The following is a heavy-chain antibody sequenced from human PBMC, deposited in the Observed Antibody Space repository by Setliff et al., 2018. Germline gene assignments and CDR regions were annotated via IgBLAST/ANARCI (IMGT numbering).Heavy chain of an antibody. V-gene: IGHV3-30*15. Sequence: SCKASGGTFRSYAISWVRQAPGQGLEWVASISGDGRNTYYAASVKGRFTISRDNSRNALYLQVRSLRIDDTAVYYCARDGAHSGYLTPRYYYYMDVWGKGTTVTVSS. CDR3: ARDGAHSGYLTPRYYYYMDV. J-gene: IGHJ6*03. CDR2: ISGDGRNT. CDR1: GGTFRSYA. D-gene: IGHD3-22*01.